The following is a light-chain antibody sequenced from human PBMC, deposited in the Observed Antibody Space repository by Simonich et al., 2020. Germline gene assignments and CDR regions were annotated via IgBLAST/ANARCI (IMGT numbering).Light chain of an antibody. CDR3: QQYYSTPYT. Sequence: DIVMTQSPDSLAVSLFDRATINCKSSQSVLYSSNNKNYLAWYQQKPGQPPKLLIYWESTRESGVPDRFSGSGSGTDFTLTISSLQAEDVAVYYCQQYYSTPYTFGQGTKLEIK. CDR2: WES. CDR1: QSVLYSSNNKNY. J-gene: IGKJ2*01. V-gene: IGKV4-1*01.